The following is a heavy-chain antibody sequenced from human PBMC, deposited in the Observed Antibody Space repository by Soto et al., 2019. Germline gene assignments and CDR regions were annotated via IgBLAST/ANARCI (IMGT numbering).Heavy chain of an antibody. D-gene: IGHD6-13*01. J-gene: IGHJ5*02. CDR2: IYYSGST. CDR1: GGSISSGGYY. Sequence: QVQLQESGPGLVKPSQTLSLTCTVSGGSISSGGYYWSWIRQHPGKGLEWIGYIYYSGSTYYNPSLKSRVTISVDTSKNQFSLKLSSVTAADTAVYYCARFLVDLAAAGASRWFDPWGQGTLVTVSS. V-gene: IGHV4-31*03. CDR3: ARFLVDLAAAGASRWFDP.